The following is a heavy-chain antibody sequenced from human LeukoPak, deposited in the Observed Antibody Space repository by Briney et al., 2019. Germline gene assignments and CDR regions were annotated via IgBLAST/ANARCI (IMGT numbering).Heavy chain of an antibody. CDR2: ISGSGGST. CDR1: GFTFSSYA. J-gene: IGHJ4*02. CDR3: AKDPVAAAGLYDY. D-gene: IGHD6-13*01. V-gene: IGHV3-23*01. Sequence: GGSLRLSCAASGFTFSSYAMSWVRQAPGKGLEWVSAISGSGGSTYYADSVKGRFTVSRDNSKNTLYLQMNGLRAEDTAVYYCAKDPVAAAGLYDYWGQGTLVTVSS.